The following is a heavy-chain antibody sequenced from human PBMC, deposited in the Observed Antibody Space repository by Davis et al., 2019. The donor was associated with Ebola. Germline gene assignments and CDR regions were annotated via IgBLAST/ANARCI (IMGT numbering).Heavy chain of an antibody. J-gene: IGHJ6*02. Sequence: MPSETLSLTCTVSGGSISSGGYYWSWIRQHPGKGLEWIGYIYYSGSTYYNPSLKSRVTMSVEKSKNQISLRLNSVTAADTAVYYCARDLSRFPPYYRMDVWGQGTTVTVSS. CDR2: IYYSGST. D-gene: IGHD2-2*01. CDR1: GGSISSGGYY. CDR3: ARDLSRFPPYYRMDV. V-gene: IGHV4-61*08.